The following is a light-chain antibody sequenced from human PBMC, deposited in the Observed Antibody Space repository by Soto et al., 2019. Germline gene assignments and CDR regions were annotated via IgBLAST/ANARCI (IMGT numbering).Light chain of an antibody. V-gene: IGKV1-39*01. CDR3: QQSYSTPRT. CDR2: AAS. CDR1: QSISNF. J-gene: IGKJ1*01. Sequence: DIQMTQSPSSLSASVGDRVTITCRASQSISNFLNWYQQKPGKAPKLLIYAASSLQSGVPSRFSGSGSGTDFTLTISSLQPEDFATYHCQQSYSTPRTFGQGTKVEIK.